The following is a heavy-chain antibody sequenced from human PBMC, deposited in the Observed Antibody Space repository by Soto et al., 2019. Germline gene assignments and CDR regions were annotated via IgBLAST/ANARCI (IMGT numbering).Heavy chain of an antibody. V-gene: IGHV3-21*01. CDR1: GFTFSSYS. Sequence: GGSLRLSCAASGFTFSSYSMNWVRQAPGKGLEWVSSISSSSSYIYYADSVKGRFTISRDNAKNSLYLQMNSLRAEDTAVYYCARDLTPDYYYGSGSQKPPPFDYWGQGTLVTVSS. D-gene: IGHD3-10*01. CDR3: ARDLTPDYYYGSGSQKPPPFDY. J-gene: IGHJ4*02. CDR2: ISSSSSYI.